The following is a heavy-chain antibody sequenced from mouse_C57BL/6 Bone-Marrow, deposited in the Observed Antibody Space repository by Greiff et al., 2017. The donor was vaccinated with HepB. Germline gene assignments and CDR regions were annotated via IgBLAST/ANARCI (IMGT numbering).Heavy chain of an antibody. J-gene: IGHJ2*01. CDR2: IDPSDSYT. D-gene: IGHD1-1*01. CDR1: GYTFTSYW. Sequence: QVQLQQPGAELVMPGASVKLSCKASGYTFTSYWMHWVKQRPGQGLEWIGEIDPSDSYTNYNQKFKGKSTLTVDKSSSTAYMQLSSLTSEDSAVYYCARSTTVVATHDYWGKGTTLTVSS. CDR3: ARSTTVVATHDY. V-gene: IGHV1-69*01.